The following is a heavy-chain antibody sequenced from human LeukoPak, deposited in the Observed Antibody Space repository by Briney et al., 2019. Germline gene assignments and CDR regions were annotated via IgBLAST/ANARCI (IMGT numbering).Heavy chain of an antibody. J-gene: IGHJ4*02. CDR2: IYYSGST. D-gene: IGHD6-19*01. CDR1: GGSISSGDYY. V-gene: IGHV4-30-4*01. Sequence: PSETLSLTCTVSGGSISSGDYYWGWIRQPPGKGLEWIGYIYYSGSTYYNPSLKSRVTISVDTSKNQFSLKLSSVTAADTAVYYCARLKGYSSGWYPSYYFDYWGQGTLVTVSS. CDR3: ARLKGYSSGWYPSYYFDY.